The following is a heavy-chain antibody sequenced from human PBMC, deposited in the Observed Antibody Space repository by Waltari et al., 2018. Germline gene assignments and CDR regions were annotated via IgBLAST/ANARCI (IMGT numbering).Heavy chain of an antibody. CDR1: GYTLTELS. CDR2: FDPEDGET. D-gene: IGHD6-13*01. J-gene: IGHJ4*02. Sequence: QVQLVQSGAEVKTPGASVTVSCKGSGYTLTELSMHRVRTAPGKGLEWMGGFDPEDGETIYAQKFQGRVTMTEDTSTDTAYMELSSLRSEDTAVYYCATEAIAAAGSAWDYYFDYWGQGTLVTVSS. V-gene: IGHV1-24*01. CDR3: ATEAIAAAGSAWDYYFDY.